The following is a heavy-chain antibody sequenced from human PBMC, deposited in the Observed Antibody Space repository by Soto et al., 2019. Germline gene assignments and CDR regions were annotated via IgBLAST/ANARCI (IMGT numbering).Heavy chain of an antibody. Sequence: LRLSCAASGFTVSSNYMSWVRQAPGKGLEWVSVIYSGGSTYYADSVKGRFTISRDNSKNTLYLQMNSLRVEDTAVYFCARGYVEMATISKYYFDYWGQGALVTVSS. CDR2: IYSGGST. V-gene: IGHV3-66*01. CDR1: GFTVSSNY. D-gene: IGHD5-12*01. J-gene: IGHJ4*02. CDR3: ARGYVEMATISKYYFDY.